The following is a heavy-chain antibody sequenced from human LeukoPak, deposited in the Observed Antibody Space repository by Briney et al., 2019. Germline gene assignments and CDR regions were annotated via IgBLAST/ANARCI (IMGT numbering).Heavy chain of an antibody. D-gene: IGHD2-15*01. V-gene: IGHV1-8*01. Sequence: ASVKVSCTASGYTFTSYDINWVRQATGQGLEWMGWMNPNSGNTGYAQKFQGRVTMTRNTSISTAYMELSSLRSEDTAVYYCARGHRYCSGGSCRYYFDYWGQGTLVAVSS. CDR2: MNPNSGNT. J-gene: IGHJ4*02. CDR1: GYTFTSYD. CDR3: ARGHRYCSGGSCRYYFDY.